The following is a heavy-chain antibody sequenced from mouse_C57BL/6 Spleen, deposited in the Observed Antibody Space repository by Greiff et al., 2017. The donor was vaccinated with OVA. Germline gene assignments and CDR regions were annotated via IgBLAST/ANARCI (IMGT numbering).Heavy chain of an antibody. Sequence: QVQLQQPGAELVRPGSSVKLSCKASGYTFTSYWMDWVKQRPGQGLEWIGNIYPSDSETHYNQKFKDKATLTVDKSSSTAYMQLSSLTSEDSAVYYCARGGRYGNNGYWGQGTTLTVSS. CDR1: GYTFTSYW. CDR3: ARGGRYGNNGY. D-gene: IGHD2-1*01. J-gene: IGHJ2*01. CDR2: IYPSDSET. V-gene: IGHV1-61*01.